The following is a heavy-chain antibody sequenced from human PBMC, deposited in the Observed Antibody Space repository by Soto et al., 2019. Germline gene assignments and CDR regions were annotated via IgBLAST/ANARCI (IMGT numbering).Heavy chain of an antibody. CDR2: ISYDGSNK. Sequence: QVQLVESGGGVVQPGRSLRLSCAASGFTFSSYGMHWVRQAPGKGLEWVAVISYDGSNKYYADSVKGRFTISRDNSKNTLYLQMNSLRAEDTAVYYCAKESPPHRRLHPALGMDVWGQGTTVTVSS. D-gene: IGHD4-4*01. J-gene: IGHJ6*02. CDR3: AKESPPHRRLHPALGMDV. V-gene: IGHV3-30*18. CDR1: GFTFSSYG.